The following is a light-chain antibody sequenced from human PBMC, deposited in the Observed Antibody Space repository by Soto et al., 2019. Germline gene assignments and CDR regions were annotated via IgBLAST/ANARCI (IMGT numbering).Light chain of an antibody. CDR2: DSS. CDR1: QSVSSY. J-gene: IGKJ4*01. CDR3: QQRSVWPLT. V-gene: IGKV3-11*01. Sequence: EIVLTQFPATLSLSPGDGATLSGRASQSVSSYLAWYQQKRGQAPRLLIYDSSNRATGIPARFSGSGSGTDFSLIISSLEPEDFAVYYCQQRSVWPLTFGGGTKVEIK.